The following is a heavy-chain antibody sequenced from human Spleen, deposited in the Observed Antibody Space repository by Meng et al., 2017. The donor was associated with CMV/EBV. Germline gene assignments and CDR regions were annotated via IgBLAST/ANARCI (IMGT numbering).Heavy chain of an antibody. CDR3: ARGGSDIIVVVAATRY. V-gene: IGHV3-11*01. D-gene: IGHD2-15*01. CDR2: IGSSGSTV. Sequence: GESLKISCAASGFTFNDYYMAWIRQAPGKGLEWISHIGSSGSTVYYADSVKGRFTISRDNAENSVYLQMNSLRAEDTAVYYCARGGSDIIVVVAATRYWGQGTLVTVSS. CDR1: GFTFNDYY. J-gene: IGHJ4*02.